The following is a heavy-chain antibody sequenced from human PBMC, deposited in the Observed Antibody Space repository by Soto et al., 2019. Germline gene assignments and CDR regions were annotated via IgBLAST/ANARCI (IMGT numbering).Heavy chain of an antibody. CDR1: GFTFSSYG. J-gene: IGHJ3*02. V-gene: IGHV3-33*01. D-gene: IGHD2-15*01. CDR3: ARDREDVVVVAAIPGGAFDI. CDR2: IWYDGSNK. Sequence: QVQLVESGGGVVQPGRSLRLSCAASGFTFSSYGMHWVRQAPGKGLEWVAVIWYDGSNKYYADSVKGRFTISRDNSKNTLYLQMNGLRAEDTAVYYCARDREDVVVVAAIPGGAFDIWGQGTMVTVSS.